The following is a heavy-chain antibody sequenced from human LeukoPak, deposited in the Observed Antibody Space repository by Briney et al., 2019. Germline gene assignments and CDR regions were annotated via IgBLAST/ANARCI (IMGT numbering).Heavy chain of an antibody. V-gene: IGHV3-21*01. CDR2: ISSTSSYI. J-gene: IGHJ4*02. Sequence: PGGSLRLSCAASGFTFSTYSINWVRQAPGKGLEWVSVISSTSSYIYYADSVKGRFTISRDNAERSLYLQMNSLRAEDTAVYYCARGGCTSTSCYLFDYWGQGTLVTVSS. D-gene: IGHD2-2*01. CDR1: GFTFSTYS. CDR3: ARGGCTSTSCYLFDY.